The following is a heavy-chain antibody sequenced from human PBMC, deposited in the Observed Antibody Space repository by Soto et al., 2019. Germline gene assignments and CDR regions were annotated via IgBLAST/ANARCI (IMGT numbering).Heavy chain of an antibody. CDR3: ARDYCSSTSCYARYFDL. V-gene: IGHV1-18*01. J-gene: IGHJ2*01. CDR2: ISAYNGNT. D-gene: IGHD2-2*01. CDR1: GYTFTSYG. Sequence: GASVKVSCKASGYTFTSYGISWVRQAPGQGLEWMGWISAYNGNTNYAQKHQGRVTMTTDTSTSTAYMELRSLRSDDTAVYYCARDYCSSTSCYARYFDLWGRGTLVTVSS.